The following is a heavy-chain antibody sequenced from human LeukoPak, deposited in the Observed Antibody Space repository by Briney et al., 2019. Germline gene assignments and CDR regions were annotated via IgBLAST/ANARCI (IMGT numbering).Heavy chain of an antibody. D-gene: IGHD3-16*02. CDR1: GXTFSSYG. Sequence: GGSLRLSCAASGXTFSSYGMHWVRQAPGKGLEWVAVISYDGSNKYYADSVKGRFTISRDNSKNTLYLQMNSLRAEDTAVYYCAKEYSIMITFGGVIVWGQGTLVTVSS. CDR3: AKEYSIMITFGGVIV. J-gene: IGHJ4*02. V-gene: IGHV3-30*18. CDR2: ISYDGSNK.